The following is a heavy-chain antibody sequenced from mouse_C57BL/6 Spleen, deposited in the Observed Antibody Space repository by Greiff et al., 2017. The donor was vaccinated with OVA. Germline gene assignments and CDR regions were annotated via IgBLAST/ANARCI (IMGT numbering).Heavy chain of an antibody. Sequence: QVQLQQSGPELVKPGASVKISCKASGYAFSSSWMNWVKQRPGKGLEWIGRIYPGDGDTNYNGKFKGKATLTADKSSSTAYMQLSSLTSEDSAVYFCARWVWDYWYFDVWGTGTTVTVSS. CDR1: GYAFSSSW. J-gene: IGHJ1*03. V-gene: IGHV1-82*01. CDR3: ARWVWDYWYFDV. CDR2: IYPGDGDT. D-gene: IGHD2-10*02.